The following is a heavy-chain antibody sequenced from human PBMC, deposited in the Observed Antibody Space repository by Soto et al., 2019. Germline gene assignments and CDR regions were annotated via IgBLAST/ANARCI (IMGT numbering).Heavy chain of an antibody. V-gene: IGHV3-15*07. Sequence: GALSLSCAASGFTFSNAWMNWVRQAPGKGLEWVGRIKSKTDGGTTDYAAPVKGRFTISRDDSKNTLYLQMNSLKTEDTAVYYCTTYDYYDSSGFDAFDIWGQGTMVTVSS. CDR1: GFTFSNAW. D-gene: IGHD3-22*01. CDR3: TTYDYYDSSGFDAFDI. CDR2: IKSKTDGGTT. J-gene: IGHJ3*02.